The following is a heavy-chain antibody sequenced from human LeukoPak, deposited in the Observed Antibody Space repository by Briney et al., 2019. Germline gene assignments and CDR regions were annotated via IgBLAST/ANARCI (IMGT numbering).Heavy chain of an antibody. J-gene: IGHJ6*03. CDR1: GFTFRTYG. Sequence: GGSLRLSCAASGFTFRTYGMHWVRQAPGKGLEWVAFISFDGSKRYFTDSVKGRFTISRDNSKNTLYLQMNSLRAEDTAVYYCAKPFDDFWSGLAYYYYYMDVWGKGTTVTVSS. CDR3: AKPFDDFWSGLAYYYYYMDV. V-gene: IGHV3-30*18. D-gene: IGHD3-3*01. CDR2: ISFDGSKR.